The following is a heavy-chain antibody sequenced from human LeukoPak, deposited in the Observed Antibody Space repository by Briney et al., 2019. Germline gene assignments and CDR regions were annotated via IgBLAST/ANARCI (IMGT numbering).Heavy chain of an antibody. V-gene: IGHV3-74*01. CDR2: INSDGSST. Sequence: PGGSLRLSCAASGFTFSSYWMHWVRQAPGKGLVWVSRINSDGSSTSYADSVKGRFTISRDNAKNTLYLQMNSLRAEDTAVYYCARASIGDGSRAGFDPWGQGTLVTVSS. CDR1: GFTFSSYW. CDR3: ARASIGDGSRAGFDP. D-gene: IGHD3-10*01. J-gene: IGHJ5*02.